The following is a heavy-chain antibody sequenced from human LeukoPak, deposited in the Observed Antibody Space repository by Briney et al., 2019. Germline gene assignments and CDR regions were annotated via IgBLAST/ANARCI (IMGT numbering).Heavy chain of an antibody. D-gene: IGHD4-23*01. V-gene: IGHV3-23*01. J-gene: IGHJ5*02. CDR1: GFTFSRYA. CDR2: ISGNGGTT. CDR3: AKATVVIPVPPGWFDP. Sequence: GGSLRLSCAASGFTFSRYAMSWVRQAPGRGLEWVSSISGNGGTTNYADSVKGRSTISRDNSKNTLYLQMRSLRAEDTALYYCAKATVVIPVPPGWFDPWGQGTLVTVSS.